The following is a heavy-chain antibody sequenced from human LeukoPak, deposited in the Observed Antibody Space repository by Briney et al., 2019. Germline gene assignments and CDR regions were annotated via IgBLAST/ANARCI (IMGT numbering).Heavy chain of an antibody. Sequence: GGSLRLSCAASGFTFSSYSMIWVRQAPGKGLEWVSPISSSSYIYYADSVKGRFTISRDNAENSLYLQMNSLRAEDTAVYYCARARSSGWYRDYWGQGTLVTVSS. CDR1: GFTFSSYS. D-gene: IGHD6-19*01. CDR2: ISSSSYI. CDR3: ARARSSGWYRDY. V-gene: IGHV3-21*01. J-gene: IGHJ4*02.